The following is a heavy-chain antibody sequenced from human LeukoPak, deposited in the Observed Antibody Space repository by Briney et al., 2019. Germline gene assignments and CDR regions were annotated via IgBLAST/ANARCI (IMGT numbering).Heavy chain of an antibody. J-gene: IGHJ4*02. D-gene: IGHD5-18*01. CDR3: ARDAGLYSYALDY. V-gene: IGHV4-59*01. CDR2: MYYSGST. CDR1: GDSISSYY. Sequence: SETLSLTCTVSGDSISSYYWSWIRQPPGKGLEWIGYMYYSGSTNYNPSLKSRVTISVDTSKNQFSLKLSSVTAADTAVYYCARDAGLYSYALDYWGQGTLVTVSS.